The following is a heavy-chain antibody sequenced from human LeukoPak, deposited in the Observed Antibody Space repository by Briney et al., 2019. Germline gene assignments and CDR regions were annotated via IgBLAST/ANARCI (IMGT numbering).Heavy chain of an antibody. V-gene: IGHV1-69*05. D-gene: IGHD4-17*01. CDR1: GGTFSSYA. CDR3: AVTRTGTVTTFDY. Sequence: ASVKVSCRASGGTFSSYAISWVRQAPGQGLEWMGRIIPIFGTANYAQKFQGRVTITTDESTSTAYMELSSLRSEDTAVYYCAVTRTGTVTTFDYWGQGTLVTVSS. J-gene: IGHJ4*02. CDR2: IIPIFGTA.